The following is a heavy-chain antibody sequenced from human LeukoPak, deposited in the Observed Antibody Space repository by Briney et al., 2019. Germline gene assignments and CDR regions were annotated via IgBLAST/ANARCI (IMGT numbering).Heavy chain of an antibody. CDR3: ARGGAAAALSTFDY. D-gene: IGHD6-13*01. Sequence: SVKVSCKASGGTFSSYAISWVRQAPGQGLEWMGRIILILGIANYAQKFQGRVTITADKSTSTAYMELSSPRSEDTAVYYCARGGAAAALSTFDYWGQGTLVTVSS. V-gene: IGHV1-69*04. J-gene: IGHJ4*02. CDR1: GGTFSSYA. CDR2: IILILGIA.